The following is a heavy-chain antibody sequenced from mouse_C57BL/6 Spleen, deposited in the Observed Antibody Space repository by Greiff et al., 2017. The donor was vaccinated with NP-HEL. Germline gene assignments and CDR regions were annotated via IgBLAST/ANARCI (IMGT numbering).Heavy chain of an antibody. J-gene: IGHJ1*03. Sequence: QVQLQQPGAELVKPGASVKLSCKASGYTFTSYWMHWVKQRPGQGLEWIGMIHPNSGSTNYNEKFKSKATLTVDKSSSTAYMPLSSLTSEDSAVYYCARDTTVVATNWYFDVWGTGTTVTVSS. CDR3: ARDTTVVATNWYFDV. V-gene: IGHV1-64*01. D-gene: IGHD1-1*01. CDR2: IHPNSGST. CDR1: GYTFTSYW.